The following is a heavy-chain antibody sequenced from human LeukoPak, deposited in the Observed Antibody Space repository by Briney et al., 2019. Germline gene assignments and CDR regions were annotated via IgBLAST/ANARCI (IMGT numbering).Heavy chain of an antibody. V-gene: IGHV3-7*01. J-gene: IGHJ6*03. D-gene: IGHD2-2*01. Sequence: GGSLRLSCAASRFTFSSLWVNWVRQAPGKGLEWVANIKPDGSEKYYVDSVEGRFTISRDNAKNSLYLQMNSLRAEDTAVYYCARGPPAAYYYQYYMDVWGKGTTVTVSS. CDR1: RFTFSSLW. CDR3: ARGPPAAYYYQYYMDV. CDR2: IKPDGSEK.